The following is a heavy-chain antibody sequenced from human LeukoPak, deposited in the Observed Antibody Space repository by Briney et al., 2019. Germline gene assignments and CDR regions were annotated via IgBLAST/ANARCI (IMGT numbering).Heavy chain of an antibody. Sequence: GASVKVSCKASGYTFTSYYMHWVRQAPGQGLEWMGIIKPSGGSTLYAQNFQGRVTMNRDRSTNIVYMELRSLRSEDTAVYYCARDHDFWSGYFDYWGQGTLVTVSS. V-gene: IGHV1-46*01. CDR2: IKPSGGST. D-gene: IGHD3-3*01. CDR1: GYTFTSYY. J-gene: IGHJ4*02. CDR3: ARDHDFWSGYFDY.